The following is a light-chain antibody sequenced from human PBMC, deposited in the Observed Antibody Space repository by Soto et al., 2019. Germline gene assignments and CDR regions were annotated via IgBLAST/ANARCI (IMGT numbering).Light chain of an antibody. V-gene: IGKV3-15*01. CDR2: DTS. Sequence: EIVMTQSPATLSVSPGEGATLSCRASQGIGDTLAWYQQKPGQTPRLLIYDTSIRATGVPARFSGSRSGAEFTLTISSLQPDDFATYYCKHYNSYSEAFGQGTKVELK. J-gene: IGKJ1*01. CDR3: KHYNSYSEA. CDR1: QGIGDT.